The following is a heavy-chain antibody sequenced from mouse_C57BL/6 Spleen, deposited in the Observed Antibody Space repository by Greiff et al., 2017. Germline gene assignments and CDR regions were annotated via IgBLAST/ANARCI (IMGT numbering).Heavy chain of an antibody. CDR1: GYTFTSYG. CDR2: IYPRSGNT. D-gene: IGHD2-5*01. V-gene: IGHV1-81*01. CDR3: GSYRNYVGFAF. Sequence: VQLQQSGAELARPGASVKLSCKASGYTFTSYGISWVKQRTGQGLEWIGGIYPRSGNTYYNEKFKGKATLTADKSSSTAYMELRSLTSEDSAVYFCGSYRNYVGFAFWGQGTLVTVSA. J-gene: IGHJ3*01.